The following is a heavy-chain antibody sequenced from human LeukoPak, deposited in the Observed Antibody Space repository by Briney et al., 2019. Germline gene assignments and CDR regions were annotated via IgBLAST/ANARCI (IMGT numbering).Heavy chain of an antibody. CDR3: ARVKKKSVVPAAISGFDY. D-gene: IGHD2-2*02. V-gene: IGHV1-2*02. CDR1: GYTFTGYY. CDR2: INPNSGGT. J-gene: IGHJ4*02. Sequence: GASVKVSCKASGYTFTGYYMHWVRQAPGQGLEWMGWINPNSGGTNCAQKFQGRVTMTRDTSISTAYMELSRLRSDDTAVYYCARVKKKSVVPAAISGFDYWGQGTLVTVSS.